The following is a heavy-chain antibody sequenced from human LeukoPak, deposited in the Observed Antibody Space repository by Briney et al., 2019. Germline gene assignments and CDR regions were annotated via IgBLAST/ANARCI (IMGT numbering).Heavy chain of an antibody. CDR3: ARGLASGYPPIPFDY. V-gene: IGHV4-34*12. CDR1: GGSFNGYY. D-gene: IGHD3-3*01. J-gene: IGHJ4*02. Sequence: PSETLSLTCAVFGGSFNGYYWTWIRQSPGKGLKWIGEIIHDGSTNYNPSLKSRVNISIDTSKIQFSLNLSSVTAADTAVYYCARGLASGYPPIPFDYWGQGTLVTVSS. CDR2: IIHDGST.